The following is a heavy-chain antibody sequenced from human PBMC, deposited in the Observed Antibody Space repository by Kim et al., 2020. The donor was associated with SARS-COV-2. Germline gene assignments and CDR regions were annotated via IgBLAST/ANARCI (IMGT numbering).Heavy chain of an antibody. CDR2: INHSGST. CDR1: GGSFSGYY. Sequence: SETLSLTCAVYGGSFSGYYWSWIRQPPGKGLEWIGEINHSGSTNYNPSLKSRVTISVDTSKNQFSLKLSSVTAADTAMYYCARYQLWNSTGMDVWGQGTTVTVSS. V-gene: IGHV4-34*01. D-gene: IGHD2-2*01. J-gene: IGHJ6*02. CDR3: ARYQLWNSTGMDV.